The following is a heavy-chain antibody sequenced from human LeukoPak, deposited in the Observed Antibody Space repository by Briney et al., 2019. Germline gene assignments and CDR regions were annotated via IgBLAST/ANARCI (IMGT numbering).Heavy chain of an antibody. V-gene: IGHV3-7*01. J-gene: IGHJ4*02. D-gene: IGHD3-10*01. CDR2: VKKDASEK. CDR1: GFTFSDNW. Sequence: GGSLRLSCAASGFTFSDNWMTWVRQAPGKGLEWVASVKKDASEKNYVDSVKGRFTISRDNAKNSLYLQMNCLRVEDTAVYYCARGPPYGSRSDYLDSWGQGILVTVSS. CDR3: ARGPPYGSRSDYLDS.